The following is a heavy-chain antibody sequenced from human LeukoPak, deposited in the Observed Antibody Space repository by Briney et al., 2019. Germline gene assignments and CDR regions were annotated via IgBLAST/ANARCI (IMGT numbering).Heavy chain of an antibody. CDR3: ARGYSGSYYHAFDI. Sequence: TGGSLRLSCAASGFTFSSYWMHWVRQAPGKGLVWVSRINTDGSSTSYADSVKGRFTISRDNAKNTLYLQMNSLRAEDTAVYYCARGYSGSYYHAFDIWGQGTMVTVSS. CDR2: INTDGSST. CDR1: GFTFSSYW. D-gene: IGHD1-26*01. V-gene: IGHV3-74*01. J-gene: IGHJ3*02.